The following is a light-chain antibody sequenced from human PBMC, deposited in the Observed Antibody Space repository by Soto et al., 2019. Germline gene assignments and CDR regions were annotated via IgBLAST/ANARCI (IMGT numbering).Light chain of an antibody. CDR3: AAWDDSLNARGV. CDR2: NNN. Sequence: QSVLTQPPSASGTPGQRVTISCSGSRSNIGNNAVSWYQQLPGTAPNLLIYNNNQRPSGVPDRFSGSKSGTSASLAISVLQSEDEAEYYCAAWDDSLNARGVFGGGTKLTVL. J-gene: IGLJ3*02. V-gene: IGLV1-44*01. CDR1: RSNIGNNA.